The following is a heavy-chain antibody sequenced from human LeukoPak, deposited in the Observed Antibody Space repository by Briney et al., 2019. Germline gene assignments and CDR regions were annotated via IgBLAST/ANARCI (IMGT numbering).Heavy chain of an antibody. Sequence: ASVKVSCKASGYTFTGYYMHWVRQAPGRGLEWMGWINPNSGGTNYAQKFQGRVTMTRDTSISTAYMELSRLRSDDTAVYYCARTYYYDSSDDAFDIWGQGTMVTVSS. V-gene: IGHV1-2*02. CDR1: GYTFTGYY. D-gene: IGHD3-22*01. J-gene: IGHJ3*02. CDR3: ARTYYYDSSDDAFDI. CDR2: INPNSGGT.